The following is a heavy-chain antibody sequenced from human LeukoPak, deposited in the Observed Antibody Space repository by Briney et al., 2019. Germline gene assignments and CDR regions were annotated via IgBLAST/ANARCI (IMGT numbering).Heavy chain of an antibody. D-gene: IGHD4-17*01. V-gene: IGHV4-30-4*08. CDR1: GGSISSSSYY. CDR3: ARAMTTVTHFDY. Sequence: SETLSLTCTVSGGSISSSSYYWGWIRQPPGKGLEWIGYIYYSGSTYYNPSLKSRVTISVDTSKNQFSLKLSSVTAADTAVYYCARAMTTVTHFDYWGQGTLVTVSS. CDR2: IYYSGST. J-gene: IGHJ4*02.